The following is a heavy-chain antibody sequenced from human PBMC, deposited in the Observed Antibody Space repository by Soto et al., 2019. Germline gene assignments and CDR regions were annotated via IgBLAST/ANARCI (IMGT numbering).Heavy chain of an antibody. D-gene: IGHD3-3*01. CDR2: IYHSAST. CDR3: GRAEANSDFWSGYPQLGGMDV. Sequence: PSETLSLTCAVSGGSISSGGYSWSWIRQPPGKGLEWIGYIYHSASTYYNPSLKSRVTISVDRSKNQFSLSLSSVTAAATAVNSCGRAEANSDFWSGYPQLGGMDVWGQGTTVTVSS. CDR1: GGSISSGGYS. J-gene: IGHJ6*02. V-gene: IGHV4-30-2*01.